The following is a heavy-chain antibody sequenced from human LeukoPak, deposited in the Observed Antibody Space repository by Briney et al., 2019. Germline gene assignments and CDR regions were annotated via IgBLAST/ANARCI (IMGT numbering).Heavy chain of an antibody. J-gene: IGHJ4*02. V-gene: IGHV3-23*01. CDR2: ISGSGGST. D-gene: IGHD3-3*01. CDR1: GFTFSSYA. CDR3: AKGAGYDFWSGYFDY. Sequence: GGSLRLSCAASGFTFSSYAMSWVRQAPGKGLEWVSAISGSGGSTYYADSVKGRFTISRDNSKNTLYLQMNGLRAEDTAVYYCAKGAGYDFWSGYFDYWGQGTLVTVSS.